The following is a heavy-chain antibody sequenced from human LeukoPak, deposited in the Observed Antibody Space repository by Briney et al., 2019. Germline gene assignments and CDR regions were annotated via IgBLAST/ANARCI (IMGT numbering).Heavy chain of an antibody. D-gene: IGHD3-10*01. Sequence: PSETLSLTCTVSGGSISGYHWSWIRQPPGKGLEWIGEINHSGSTNYNPSLKSRVTISVDTSKNQFSLKLSSVTAADTAVYYCARHARVKYYGFADYWGQGTLVTVSS. CDR2: INHSGST. CDR3: ARHARVKYYGFADY. CDR1: GGSISGYH. J-gene: IGHJ4*02. V-gene: IGHV4-34*01.